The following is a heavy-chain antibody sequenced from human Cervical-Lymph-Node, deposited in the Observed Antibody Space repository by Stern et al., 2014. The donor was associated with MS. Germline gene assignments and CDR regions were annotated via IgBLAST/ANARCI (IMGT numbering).Heavy chain of an antibody. Sequence: EVHLVESGAEVKKPGESLRISCEGSGYKFSTYWISWVRQMPGKGLEWMGRIHLIDSYIDYSPSFQGHVTISGDKSINTAYLQWSSLKASDSAMYFCARLNLEWLLTTPIQSHYNMDVWGQGTTVTVSS. J-gene: IGHJ6*02. CDR1: GYKFSTYW. D-gene: IGHD3-3*01. CDR2: IHLIDSYI. V-gene: IGHV5-10-1*01. CDR3: ARLNLEWLLTTPIQSHYNMDV.